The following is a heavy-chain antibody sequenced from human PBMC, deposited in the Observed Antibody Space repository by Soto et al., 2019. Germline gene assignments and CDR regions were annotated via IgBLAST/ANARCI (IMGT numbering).Heavy chain of an antibody. V-gene: IGHV4-30-4*01. J-gene: IGHJ4*02. Sequence: TSETLSFTCAVSGGSISSAAYCWSWIRQSPDKGLEWIGHIYDGGTTYSSPSLKGRVTISADTSETQFSLKLNSVSAADTAVYYCARGPSGDKVDYWGQGIQVTVSS. CDR2: IYDGGTT. D-gene: IGHD7-27*01. CDR1: GGSISSAAYC. CDR3: ARGPSGDKVDY.